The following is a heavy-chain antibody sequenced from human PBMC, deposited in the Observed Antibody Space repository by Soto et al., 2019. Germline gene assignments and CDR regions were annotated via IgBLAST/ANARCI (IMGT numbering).Heavy chain of an antibody. CDR3: ARGGGCTNGVCYTRRFDY. CDR2: IYYSGST. D-gene: IGHD2-8*01. V-gene: IGHV4-31*03. Sequence: QVQLQESGPGLVKPSQTLSLTCTVSGGSISSGGYYWSWIRQHPGKGLEWIGYIYYSGSTYYNPSLKGRVTISVDTSKNQFSLKLSSVTAADTAVYYCARGGGCTNGVCYTRRFDYWGQGTLVTVSS. J-gene: IGHJ4*02. CDR1: GGSISSGGYY.